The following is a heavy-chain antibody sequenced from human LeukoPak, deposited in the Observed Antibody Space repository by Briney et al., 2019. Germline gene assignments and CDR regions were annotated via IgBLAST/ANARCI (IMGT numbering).Heavy chain of an antibody. CDR2: IGAGGTFT. J-gene: IGHJ4*02. CDR1: GFTFSSYA. D-gene: IGHD2-21*02. CDR3: ARRACGGDCLKYFEN. Sequence: GGSLRLSCTASGFTFSSYAMNWVRQAPGKGLEWVSGIGAGGTFTYYADSVKGRCTISSDKSTNTLYLQMDSLRAEDTAVYYCARRACGGDCLKYFENWGQGTLVTVSS. V-gene: IGHV3-23*01.